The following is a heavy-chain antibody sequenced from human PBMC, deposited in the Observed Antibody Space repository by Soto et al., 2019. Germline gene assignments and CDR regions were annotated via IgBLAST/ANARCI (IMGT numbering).Heavy chain of an antibody. CDR2: VSGSGGST. J-gene: IGHJ4*02. Sequence: PGGSLRLSCAASGFTFSTYAMAWVRQAPGKGLEWVSGVSGSGGSTYFADSVKGRFTISRDNSKNTLYLQMNSLRAEDTAVYYCARARAIYFDWLGDYWGQGTLVTVSS. D-gene: IGHD3-9*01. CDR3: ARARAIYFDWLGDY. CDR1: GFTFSTYA. V-gene: IGHV3-23*01.